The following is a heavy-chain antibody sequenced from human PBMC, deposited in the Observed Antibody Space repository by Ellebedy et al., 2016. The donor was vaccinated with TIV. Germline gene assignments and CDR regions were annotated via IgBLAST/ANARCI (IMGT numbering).Heavy chain of an antibody. CDR3: ASDLYCSGGSCYSPGKDY. J-gene: IGHJ4*02. V-gene: IGHV3-64*04. CDR1: GFTFSTYA. Sequence: GESLKISXSASGFTFSTYAMHWVRQAPGKGLEYVSAISSNGGSTYYADSVKGRFTISRDNSKNTLYLQMNSLRAEDTAVYYCASDLYCSGGSCYSPGKDYWGQGTLVTVSS. CDR2: ISSNGGST. D-gene: IGHD2-15*01.